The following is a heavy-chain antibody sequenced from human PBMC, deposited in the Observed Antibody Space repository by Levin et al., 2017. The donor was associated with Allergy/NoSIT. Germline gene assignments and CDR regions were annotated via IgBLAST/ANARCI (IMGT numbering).Heavy chain of an antibody. D-gene: IGHD5-12*01. V-gene: IGHV3-64*01. CDR1: GFTFSNYG. J-gene: IGHJ6*03. CDR3: ARDKYSGYGYYYYMDV. Sequence: GESLKISCAASGFTFSNYGMHWVRQAPGKGLEYVSAISSNGGSTYYANSVKGRFTISRDNSKNTVYLQMGSLRAEDMGVYYCARDKYSGYGYYYYMDVWGKGTTVTVSS. CDR2: ISSNGGST.